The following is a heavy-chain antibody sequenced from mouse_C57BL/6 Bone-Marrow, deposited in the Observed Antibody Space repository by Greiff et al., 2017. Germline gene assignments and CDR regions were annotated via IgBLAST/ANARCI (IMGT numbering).Heavy chain of an antibody. J-gene: IGHJ2*01. Sequence: QVQLQQSGAELVRPGASVTLSCKASGYTFTDYEMHWVKQTPVHGLEWIGAIDPETGGTAYNQKFKGKAILTADKSSSTAYMELRSLTSEDSAVYYCTRWGTVVARDYWGQGTTLTVSS. V-gene: IGHV1-15*01. D-gene: IGHD1-1*01. CDR3: TRWGTVVARDY. CDR2: IDPETGGT. CDR1: GYTFTDYE.